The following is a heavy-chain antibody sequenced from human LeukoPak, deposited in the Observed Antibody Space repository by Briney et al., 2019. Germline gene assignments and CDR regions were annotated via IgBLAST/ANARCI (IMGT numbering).Heavy chain of an antibody. CDR3: ARAGTMVRGVIEFFDY. J-gene: IGHJ4*02. V-gene: IGHV4-61*01. CDR1: GGSVSSGSYY. D-gene: IGHD3-10*01. CDR2: IYYSGST. Sequence: PSETLSLTCTVSGGSVSSGSYYWSWIRQPPGKGLEWIGYIYYSGSTSYNPSLKSRVTISVDTSKNQFSLKLSSVTAADTAVYYCARAGTMVRGVIEFFDYWGQGTLVTVSS.